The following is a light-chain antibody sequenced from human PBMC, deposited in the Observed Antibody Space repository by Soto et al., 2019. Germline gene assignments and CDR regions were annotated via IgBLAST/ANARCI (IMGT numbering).Light chain of an antibody. CDR3: QQYDNLPFT. CDR1: QDLNKS. V-gene: IGKV1-33*01. Sequence: DIQMTQSPSSLSASVSDRVTITCQASQDLNKSLNWYQQKPGQAPKLLIYDASNLETGVTSRFSGSGSVTDFTFTISSLQPEEFATYDGQQYDNLPFTFAPGTKVDIK. CDR2: DAS. J-gene: IGKJ3*01.